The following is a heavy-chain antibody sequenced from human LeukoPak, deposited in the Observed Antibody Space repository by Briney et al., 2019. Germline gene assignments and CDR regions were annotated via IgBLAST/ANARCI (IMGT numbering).Heavy chain of an antibody. CDR1: GYSISSTNW. D-gene: IGHD3-10*01. V-gene: IGHV4-28*01. Sequence: SETLSLTCAVSGYSISSTNWWGWIRQPPGKGLEWIGYIYYSGNSNYNPSLKSRVTMSVDTSRNQFSLKLNSVTAADTAVYYCAKSNGYGLVDIWGQGTMVTVSS. J-gene: IGHJ3*02. CDR2: IYYSGNS. CDR3: AKSNGYGLVDI.